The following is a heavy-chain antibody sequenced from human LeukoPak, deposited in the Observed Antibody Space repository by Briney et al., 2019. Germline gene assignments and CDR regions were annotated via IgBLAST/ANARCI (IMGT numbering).Heavy chain of an antibody. CDR2: LNPSGGSS. Sequence: ASVTVSCTASGYTVTSYYMQWVRQATGQGLEWMAILNPSGGSSNYAQKFQGRATLTRATSTGTVYMELRSLGSEDRAVYYCASVYKHGMDVWGQGTTVIVSS. J-gene: IGHJ6*02. CDR3: ASVYKHGMDV. V-gene: IGHV1-46*01. CDR1: GYTVTSYY. D-gene: IGHD5-24*01.